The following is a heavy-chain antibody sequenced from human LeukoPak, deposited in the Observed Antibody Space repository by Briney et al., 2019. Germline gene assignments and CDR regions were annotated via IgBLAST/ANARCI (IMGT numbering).Heavy chain of an antibody. J-gene: IGHJ4*02. CDR2: FYYSGTS. D-gene: IGHD4-17*01. V-gene: IGHV4-59*08. CDR3: ARHYYGDVYYFDF. CDR1: DGSISDWY. Sequence: SETLSLTCTVTDGSISDWYWSWIRQSPGKGLGWIAYFYYSGTSRYNPSLKSRVTVSGDTSKNQFSLKLTSVTAADTAVYYCARHYYGDVYYFDFWGQGTLVTVSS.